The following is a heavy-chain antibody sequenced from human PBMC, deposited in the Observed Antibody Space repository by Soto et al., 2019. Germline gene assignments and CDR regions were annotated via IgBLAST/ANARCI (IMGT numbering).Heavy chain of an antibody. CDR1: GFTFTSFA. J-gene: IGHJ1*01. V-gene: IGHV3-23*01. D-gene: IGHD6-19*01. CDR2: ISGNGDRT. Sequence: EVQLLESGGGLVQPGGSLRVSCVASGFTFTSFAMSWVRQAPGKGLEWVSVISGNGDRTHHADSVKGRFTISRDKSKNTVYLQMNSLRDEDTATYYCAKDKYGSGAYTPFFQDWGQGTLVTVSS. CDR3: AKDKYGSGAYTPFFQD.